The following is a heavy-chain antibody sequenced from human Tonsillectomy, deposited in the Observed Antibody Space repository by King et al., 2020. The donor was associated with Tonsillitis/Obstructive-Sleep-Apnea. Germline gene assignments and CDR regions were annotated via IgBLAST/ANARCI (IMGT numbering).Heavy chain of an antibody. J-gene: IGHJ6*02. D-gene: IGHD2-2*01. CDR3: ATLGAPSANYCYGMAV. V-gene: IGHV1-46*01. CDR1: GYTFTSYL. CDR2: INPSGGST. Sequence: VQLVESGAEVKKPGASVNISCKASGYTFTSYLVQWVRQAPGQGLEWVGIINPSGGSTRYGQKFQGRVTMTSDTSTTTVYMELSSLRSEDTAVYYCATLGAPSANYCYGMAVWGQGTTATVPS.